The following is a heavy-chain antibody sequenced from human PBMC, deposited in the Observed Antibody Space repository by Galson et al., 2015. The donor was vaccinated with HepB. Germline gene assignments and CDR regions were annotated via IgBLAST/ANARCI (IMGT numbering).Heavy chain of an antibody. CDR1: GYTLTSYD. D-gene: IGHD3-3*01. Sequence: SVKVSCKASGYTLTSYDINWVRQSTGHGFEWMGWMTPKRGIPGYAQKFQGRVTMTNDTAIGPAYMELSSLRSEDTAVYYGARLSLWSDYVDVWGQGTTVTVSS. J-gene: IGHJ6*02. CDR2: MTPKRGIP. V-gene: IGHV1-8*01. CDR3: ARLSLWSDYVDV.